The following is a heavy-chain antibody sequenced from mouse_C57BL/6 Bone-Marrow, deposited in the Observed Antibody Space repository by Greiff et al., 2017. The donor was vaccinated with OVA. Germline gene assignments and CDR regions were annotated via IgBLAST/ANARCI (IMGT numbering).Heavy chain of an antibody. CDR2: IYPSDSET. V-gene: IGHV1-61*01. CDR1: GYTFTSYW. CDR3: ARGPAQATSTFQTLYSDS. J-gene: IGHJ2*01. Sequence: QVQLQQPGAELVRPGSSVKLSCKASGYTFTSYWMDWVKQRPGQGLEWIGNIYPSDSETHYNQKFKDKATLTVDKSSSTAYMQLSSLTSEDSAVYYCARGPAQATSTFQTLYSDSWGQGTTLTVSS. D-gene: IGHD3-2*02.